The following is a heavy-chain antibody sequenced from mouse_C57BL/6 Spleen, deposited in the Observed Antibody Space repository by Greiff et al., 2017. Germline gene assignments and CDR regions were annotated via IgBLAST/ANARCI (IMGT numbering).Heavy chain of an antibody. CDR3: ARDGNLNYAMDY. CDR2: INPNNGGT. Sequence: VQLQQSGPELVKPGASVKISCKASGYTFTDYYMNWVKQSHGKSLEWIGDINPNNGGTSYNQKFKGKATLTVDKSSSTAYMELRSLTSEDSAVYYCARDGNLNYAMDYWGQGTSVTVSS. D-gene: IGHD2-1*01. J-gene: IGHJ4*01. CDR1: GYTFTDYY. V-gene: IGHV1-26*01.